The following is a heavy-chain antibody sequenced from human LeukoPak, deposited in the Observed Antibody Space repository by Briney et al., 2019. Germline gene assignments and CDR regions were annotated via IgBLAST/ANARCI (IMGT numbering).Heavy chain of an antibody. CDR1: GYIFSTYW. V-gene: IGHV5-51*01. Sequence: GESLKISCKGSGYIFSTYWIAWVRQMPGKGLEWMGIIYPDDSDTRYSPSFQGQVTISADKFFKTAYLQWSSLKASDTAMYYCARQGVGWYDNVVFFDYWGQGTLVTVSS. CDR2: IYPDDSDT. CDR3: ARQGVGWYDNVVFFDY. J-gene: IGHJ4*02. D-gene: IGHD6-19*01.